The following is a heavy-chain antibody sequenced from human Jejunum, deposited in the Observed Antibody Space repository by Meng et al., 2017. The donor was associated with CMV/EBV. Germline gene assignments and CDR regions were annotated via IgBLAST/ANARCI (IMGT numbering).Heavy chain of an antibody. CDR2: MNGDGSTT. D-gene: IGHD3-10*01. J-gene: IGHJ4*02. Sequence: SCEASGFTFSSSWMHWVRQAPGKGLVWISRMNGDGSTTNHADSVTGRFAISRDNARNTLYLQMNSLRVEDTAVYYCARAGEYRFDYWGQGTLVTVSS. CDR3: ARAGEYRFDY. V-gene: IGHV3-74*01. CDR1: GFTFSSSW.